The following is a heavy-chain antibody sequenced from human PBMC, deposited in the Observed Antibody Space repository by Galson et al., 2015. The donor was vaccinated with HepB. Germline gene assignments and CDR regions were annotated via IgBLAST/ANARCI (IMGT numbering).Heavy chain of an antibody. CDR1: GFTFSSYA. J-gene: IGHJ6*03. CDR3: AKAHLLSEGLYSNYDVVGYYYYMDV. CDR2: ISGSGGST. Sequence: SLRLSCAASGFTFSSYAMSWVRQAPGKGLEWVSAISGSGGSTYYADSVKGRFTISRDNSKNTLYLQMNSLRAEDTAVYYCAKAHLLSEGLYSNYDVVGYYYYMDVWGKGTTVTVSS. D-gene: IGHD4-11*01. V-gene: IGHV3-23*01.